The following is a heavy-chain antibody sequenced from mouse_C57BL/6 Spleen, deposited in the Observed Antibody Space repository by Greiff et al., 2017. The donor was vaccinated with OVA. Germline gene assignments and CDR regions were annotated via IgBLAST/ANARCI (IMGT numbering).Heavy chain of an antibody. CDR3: AVYYYGSSYYFDY. J-gene: IGHJ2*01. V-gene: IGHV1-64*01. CDR2: IHPNSGST. Sequence: VQLQQPGAELVKPGASVKLSCKASGYTFTSYWMHWVKQRPGQGLEWIGMIHPNSGSTNYNEKFKSNATLTVDKSSSTAYMQLSSLTSEDSAVYYCAVYYYGSSYYFDYWGQGTTLTVSS. CDR1: GYTFTSYW. D-gene: IGHD1-1*01.